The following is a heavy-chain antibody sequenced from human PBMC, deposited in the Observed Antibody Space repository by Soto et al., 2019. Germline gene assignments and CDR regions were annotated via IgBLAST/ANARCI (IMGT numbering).Heavy chain of an antibody. D-gene: IGHD6-19*01. CDR1: GVSISSSNYG. CDR3: ARGGYSRGWSFDY. CDR2: ISGSGDDT. Sequence: PSETLSLTCAVSGVSISSSNYGMVCVGQGPGTGLKWVSTISGSGDDTYYADSVKGRFTISRDNSKSTLYLQISSLRAEDTAVFYCARGGYSRGWSFDYWGQGTLVTVSS. V-gene: IGHV3-23*01. J-gene: IGHJ4*02.